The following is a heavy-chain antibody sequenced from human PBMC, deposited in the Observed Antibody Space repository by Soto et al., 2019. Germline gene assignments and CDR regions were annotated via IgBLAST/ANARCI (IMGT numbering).Heavy chain of an antibody. Sequence: GGSLRLSCAASGFTFDDYGMSWVRQAPGKGLEWVSGINWNGGSTGYADSVKGRFTISRDNAKNSLYLQMNSLRAEDMALYHCARDVYGSGSYWDAFDIWGQGTMVTVSS. D-gene: IGHD3-10*01. V-gene: IGHV3-20*01. CDR1: GFTFDDYG. J-gene: IGHJ3*02. CDR2: INWNGGST. CDR3: ARDVYGSGSYWDAFDI.